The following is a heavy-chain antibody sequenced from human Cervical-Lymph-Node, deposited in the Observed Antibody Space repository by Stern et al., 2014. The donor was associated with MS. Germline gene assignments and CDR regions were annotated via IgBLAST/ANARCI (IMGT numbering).Heavy chain of an antibody. CDR1: GFTFSDYY. CDR3: VRDRVVYSGYDRGMDV. D-gene: IGHD5-12*01. Sequence: QVQLVQSGGGLVKHGGSLRLSCAASGFTFSDYYLSWIRLAPGKGLERVSYISGSSSPIYYAASVKGRFTVSRDNAKNSLYLQMNSLRVEDTAVYYCVRDRVVYSGYDRGMDVWGQGTTVTVSS. V-gene: IGHV3-11*01. CDR2: ISGSSSPI. J-gene: IGHJ6*02.